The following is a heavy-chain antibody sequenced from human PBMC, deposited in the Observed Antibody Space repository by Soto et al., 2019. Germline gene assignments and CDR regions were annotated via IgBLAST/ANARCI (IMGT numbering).Heavy chain of an antibody. J-gene: IGHJ3*02. D-gene: IGHD2-21*02. CDR3: ARAAYCGSDSCSDAFDI. CDR1: GYTFSNYA. V-gene: IGHV1-3*01. CDR2: INAGNGNT. Sequence: QVQLVQSGAEVKKSGASVKVSCKASGYTFSNYAMHWVRQAPGQRLEWMGWINAGNGNTKYPQQFQGRVTITRDTSASTAYMELSSLRSEDTAVYYCARAAYCGSDSCSDAFDIWGQGTVVTVSS.